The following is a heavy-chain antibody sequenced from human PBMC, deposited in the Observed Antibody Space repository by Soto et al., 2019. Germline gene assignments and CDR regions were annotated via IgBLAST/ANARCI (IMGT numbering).Heavy chain of an antibody. Sequence: QVQLQESGPGLVKPSQTLSLTCTVSGGSISSYGYYWSWIRQHPGKGLEWIGYIYYTGSTYYYPSLQSRVTISVDTTENQFSLKLSSVTAADTAIYYCARDPGDPDAFDIWRQGTMVTVSS. J-gene: IGHJ3*02. CDR2: IYYTGST. V-gene: IGHV4-31*03. CDR3: ARDPGDPDAFDI. CDR1: GGSISSYGYY. D-gene: IGHD2-21*02.